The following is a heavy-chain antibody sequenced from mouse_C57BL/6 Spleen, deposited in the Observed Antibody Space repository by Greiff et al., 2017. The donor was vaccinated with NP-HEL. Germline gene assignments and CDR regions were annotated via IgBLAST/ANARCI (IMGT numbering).Heavy chain of an antibody. V-gene: IGHV1-63*01. CDR3: ARAKHYAMDY. CDR2: IYPGGGYT. CDR1: GYTFTNYW. J-gene: IGHJ4*01. Sequence: QVQLQQPGAELVRPGTSVKMSCKASGYTFTNYWIGWAKQRPGHGLEWIGDIYPGGGYTNYNEKFKGKATLTADKSSSTAYMQFSSLTSEDSAIYYCARAKHYAMDYWGQGTSVTVSS.